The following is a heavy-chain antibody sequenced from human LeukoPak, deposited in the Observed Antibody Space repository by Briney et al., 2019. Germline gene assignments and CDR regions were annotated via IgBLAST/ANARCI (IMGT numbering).Heavy chain of an antibody. J-gene: IGHJ4*02. CDR3: ARGRIAVAGTSDY. CDR1: GFTFSSYS. CDR2: ISSSSSYI. Sequence: SGGSLRLSCAASGFTFSSYSMNWVRQAPGKGLEWVSSISSSSSYIYYADSVKGRFTISRDNAKNPLYLQMNSLRAEDTAVYYCARGRIAVAGTSDYWGQGTLVTVSS. D-gene: IGHD6-19*01. V-gene: IGHV3-21*01.